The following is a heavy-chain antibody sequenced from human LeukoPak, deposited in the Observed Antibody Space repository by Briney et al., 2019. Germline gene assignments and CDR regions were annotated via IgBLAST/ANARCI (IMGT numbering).Heavy chain of an antibody. V-gene: IGHV4-59*05. CDR2: IYYSGST. CDR1: GGSISSHY. CDR3: AREAPIIVVVTAIPDWFDP. D-gene: IGHD2-21*02. Sequence: PSETLSLTCTVSGGSISSHYWSWIRQPPGKGLEWIGSIYYSGSTYYNPSPKNRVTISVDTSKNQFSLKLSSVTAADTAVYYCAREAPIIVVVTAIPDWFDPWGQGTLVTVSS. J-gene: IGHJ5*02.